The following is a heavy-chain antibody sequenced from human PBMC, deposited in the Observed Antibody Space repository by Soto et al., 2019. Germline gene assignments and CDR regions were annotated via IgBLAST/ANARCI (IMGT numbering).Heavy chain of an antibody. CDR2: IYPGDSDT. D-gene: IGHD4-17*01. V-gene: IGHV5-51*01. Sequence: GASLKISCKGSGYSFTSYWIGWVRQMPGKGLEWMGIIYPGDSDTRYSPSFQGQVTISADKSISTAYLQWSSLKASDTAMYYCARHDGEHNYYYYYMDVWGKGTTVTVSS. CDR1: GYSFTSYW. J-gene: IGHJ6*03. CDR3: ARHDGEHNYYYYYMDV.